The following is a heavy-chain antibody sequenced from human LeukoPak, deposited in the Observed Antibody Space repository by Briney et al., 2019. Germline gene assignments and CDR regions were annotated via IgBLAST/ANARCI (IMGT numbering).Heavy chain of an antibody. D-gene: IGHD3-22*01. CDR2: IKQDGSEK. CDR3: AKDNLPGYYYDSSGYGY. V-gene: IGHV3-7*03. Sequence: GGSLRLSCAASGFTFSSYWMSWVRQAPGKGLEWVANIKQDGSEKYYVDSVKGRFTISRDNSKNTLFLQMNSLRAEDTAVYYCAKDNLPGYYYDSSGYGYWGQGTLVTVSS. CDR1: GFTFSSYW. J-gene: IGHJ4*02.